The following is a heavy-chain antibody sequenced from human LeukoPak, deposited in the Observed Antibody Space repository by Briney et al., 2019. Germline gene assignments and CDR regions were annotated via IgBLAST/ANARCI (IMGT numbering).Heavy chain of an antibody. J-gene: IGHJ4*02. CDR2: ISSGSSTT. V-gene: IGHV3-48*02. CDR3: ARGRGLTLSYHYFDY. CDR1: GFTISPLG. Sequence: GGSLMLSCAASGFTISPLGMNWVRQDPGRGLEWVSYISSGSSTTYYAASVKGRFTISRDNAKNSLYLQVNSLRDEDTAVYYCARGRGLTLSYHYFDYWGQGTLVTVSS. D-gene: IGHD3-10*01.